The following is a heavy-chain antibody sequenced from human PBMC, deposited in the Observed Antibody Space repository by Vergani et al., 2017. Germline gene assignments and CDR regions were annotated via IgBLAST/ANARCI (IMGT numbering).Heavy chain of an antibody. Sequence: QITLKESGPTLVKPTQTLTLTCTFSGFSLSTSGVGVGWIRQPPGKALEWLALIYWNDDKRYSPSLKSRLTITKDTSKNQVVLTMTNMDPVDTATYYCAHGGKYYDILTGYYPKGFDHWGQGTLVTVSS. CDR1: GFSLSTSGVG. D-gene: IGHD3-9*01. CDR2: IYWNDDK. V-gene: IGHV2-5*01. J-gene: IGHJ5*02. CDR3: AHGGKYYDILTGYYPKGFDH.